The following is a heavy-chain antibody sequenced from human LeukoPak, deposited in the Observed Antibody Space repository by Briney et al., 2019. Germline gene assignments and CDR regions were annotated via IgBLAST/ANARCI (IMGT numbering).Heavy chain of an antibody. CDR2: IYYSGST. V-gene: IGHV4-59*01. CDR3: AREEVPHGFDI. CDR1: GGSISTYY. J-gene: IGHJ3*02. Sequence: KSSETLSLTCTVSGGSISTYYWSWIRQPPGKGLEHIGYIYYSGSTNYNPSLKSRVTMSLDTSKNQFSLKLSSVTAADTAVYYCAREEVPHGFDIWGQGTMVTVSS.